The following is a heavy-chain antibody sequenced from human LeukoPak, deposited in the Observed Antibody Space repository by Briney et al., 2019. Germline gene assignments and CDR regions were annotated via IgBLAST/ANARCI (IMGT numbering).Heavy chain of an antibody. J-gene: IGHJ4*02. D-gene: IGHD1-1*01. CDR2: IIPILGIA. Sequence: GASVKVSCRASGGTFSSYAISWVRQAPGQGLEWMGRIIPILGIANYAQKFQGRVTITADKSTSTAYMELSSLRSEDTAVYYCARELGSLERSFDYWGQGTLVTVSS. CDR3: ARELGSLERSFDY. CDR1: GGTFSSYA. V-gene: IGHV1-69*04.